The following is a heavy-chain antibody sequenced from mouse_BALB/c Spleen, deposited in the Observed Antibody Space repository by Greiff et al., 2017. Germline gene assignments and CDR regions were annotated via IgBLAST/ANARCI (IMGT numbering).Heavy chain of an antibody. D-gene: IGHD2-10*02. V-gene: IGHV2-9*02. Sequence: QVQLKESGPGLVAPSQSLSITCTVSGFSLTSYGVHWVRQPPGKGLEWLGVIWAGGSTNYNSALMSRLSISKDNSKSQVFLKMNSLQTDDTAMCYCARDREYGNRLFAYWGQGTLVTVSA. CDR1: GFSLTSYG. CDR3: ARDREYGNRLFAY. J-gene: IGHJ3*01. CDR2: IWAGGST.